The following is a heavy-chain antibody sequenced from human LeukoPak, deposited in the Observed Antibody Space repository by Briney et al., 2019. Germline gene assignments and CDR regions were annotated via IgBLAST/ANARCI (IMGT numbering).Heavy chain of an antibody. CDR3: ARRSRLYKHETTGYHDS. CDR2: VFYSGTT. J-gene: IGHJ4*02. D-gene: IGHD3-9*01. Sequence: RTSETLSLTCNVSGDYITTTNYYWAWIRQPPGKGREWIASVFYSGTTYYHPSLQSRVIISMDTSRKQISLRLSSVTATDTAIYYCARRSRLYKHETTGYHDSWGQGTLVTVSS. CDR1: GDYITTTNYY. V-gene: IGHV4-39*01.